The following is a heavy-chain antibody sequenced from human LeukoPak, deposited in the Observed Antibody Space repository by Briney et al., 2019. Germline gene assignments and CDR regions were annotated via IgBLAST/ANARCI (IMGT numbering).Heavy chain of an antibody. D-gene: IGHD6-25*01. V-gene: IGHV1-69*10. CDR3: ARDRRGGDAFDI. CDR1: GGIFSKYG. CDR2: IIPTFDIA. Sequence: GASVKVSCKASGGIFSKYGISWVRQAPGQGLEWVGGIIPTFDIANYAQRFQGRVTISADKSTSTDYMELSSLRSEDTAMYYCARDRRGGDAFDIWGQGTMVTVSS. J-gene: IGHJ3*02.